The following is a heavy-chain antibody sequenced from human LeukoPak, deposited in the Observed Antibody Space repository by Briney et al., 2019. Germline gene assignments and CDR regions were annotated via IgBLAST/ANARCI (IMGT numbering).Heavy chain of an antibody. CDR2: ISSSGSRT. Sequence: GGSLRLSCAASGFIFSDYYMNWIRQAPGKGLEWLSYISSSGSRTNFADSVKGRFTSSRDNAKNSLYLQMNSLRVEDTAVYFCATYYYDASGYHEGAFDIWGQGTMVIVSS. V-gene: IGHV3-11*06. CDR3: ATYYYDASGYHEGAFDI. J-gene: IGHJ3*02. D-gene: IGHD3-22*01. CDR1: GFIFSDYY.